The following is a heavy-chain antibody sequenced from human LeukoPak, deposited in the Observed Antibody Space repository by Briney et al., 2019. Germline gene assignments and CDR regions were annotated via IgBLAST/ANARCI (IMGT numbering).Heavy chain of an antibody. D-gene: IGHD3-16*01. V-gene: IGHV1-2*02. J-gene: IGHJ4*02. CDR3: ARESLGGLKYFDD. Sequence: GASVKVSCKASGYTFTGYYMHWVRQAPGQGLEWMGWINPNSGGTNYAQKFQGRVTVTRDTSINTVYMEVNSLRSDDTAVYSCARESLGGLKYFDDWDQGTLVTVSS. CDR1: GYTFTGYY. CDR2: INPNSGGT.